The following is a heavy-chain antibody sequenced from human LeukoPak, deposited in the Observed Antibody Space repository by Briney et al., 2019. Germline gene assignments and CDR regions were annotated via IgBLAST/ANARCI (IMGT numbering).Heavy chain of an antibody. J-gene: IGHJ5*02. CDR1: GGTFGNYP. Sequence: SVKVSCKISGGTFGNYPIIWVRLAPGRGLECLGGIIPTYGTTNYAQMFHGRLTLTAHESTATAYMELSSLTSDDTAMYFCATHTGGYNYWWFDIWGQGTLVTVSS. D-gene: IGHD5-24*01. CDR3: ATHTGGYNYWWFDI. V-gene: IGHV1-69*01. CDR2: IIPTYGTT.